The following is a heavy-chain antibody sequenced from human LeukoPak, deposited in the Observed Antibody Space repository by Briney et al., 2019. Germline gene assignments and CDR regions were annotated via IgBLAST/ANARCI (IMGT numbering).Heavy chain of an antibody. CDR1: GGTFSSYA. J-gene: IGHJ6*02. CDR3: ATSNPGIALHYYYGMDV. V-gene: IGHV1-24*01. CDR2: FDPEDGET. D-gene: IGHD6-13*01. Sequence: VASVKVSCKASGGTFSSYAISWVRQAPGKGLEWMGGFDPEDGETIYAQKFQGRVTMTEDTSTDTAYMELSSLRSEDTAVYYCATSNPGIALHYYYGMDVWGQGTTVTVSS.